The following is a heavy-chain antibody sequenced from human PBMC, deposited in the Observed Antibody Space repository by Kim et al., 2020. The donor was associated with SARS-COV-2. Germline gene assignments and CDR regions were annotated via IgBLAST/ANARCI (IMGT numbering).Heavy chain of an antibody. CDR1: GYTLTELS. D-gene: IGHD3-22*01. Sequence: ASVKVSCKVSGYTLTELSMHWVRQAPGKGLEWMGGFDPEDGETIYAQKFQGRVTMTEDTSTDTAYMELSSLRSEDTAVYYCATLTERSITMIVGTDYWGQGTLVTVSS. V-gene: IGHV1-24*01. J-gene: IGHJ4*02. CDR3: ATLTERSITMIVGTDY. CDR2: FDPEDGET.